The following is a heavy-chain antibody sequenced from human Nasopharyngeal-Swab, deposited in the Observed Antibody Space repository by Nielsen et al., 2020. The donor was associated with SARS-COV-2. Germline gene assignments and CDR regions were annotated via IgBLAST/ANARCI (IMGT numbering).Heavy chain of an antibody. J-gene: IGHJ5*02. Sequence: GESLKISCAASGFTFSSYAMSWVRQAPGKGLEWVSVIHSDPSNTYYVDSVEGRFTISRDNSKKTLFLQMDSLRAEDTAVYYCAKDSGAGFCDDGSCFPTNHWGLGTLVTVSS. D-gene: IGHD2-15*01. CDR1: GFTFSSYA. V-gene: IGHV3-23*03. CDR2: IHSDPSNT. CDR3: AKDSGAGFCDDGSCFPTNH.